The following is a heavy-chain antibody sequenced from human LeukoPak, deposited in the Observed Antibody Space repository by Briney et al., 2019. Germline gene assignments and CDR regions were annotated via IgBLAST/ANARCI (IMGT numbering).Heavy chain of an antibody. J-gene: IGHJ5*02. V-gene: IGHV3-48*03. Sequence: PGGSLRLSCAASGFTFSSYEMNWVRQAPGKGLEWVSYISSSGSTIYYADSVKGRFTISRDNAKNSLYLQMNSLRAEDTAGYYCARERSYCSGGSCFNWFDPWGQGTLVTVSS. CDR1: GFTFSSYE. CDR2: ISSSGSTI. CDR3: ARERSYCSGGSCFNWFDP. D-gene: IGHD2-15*01.